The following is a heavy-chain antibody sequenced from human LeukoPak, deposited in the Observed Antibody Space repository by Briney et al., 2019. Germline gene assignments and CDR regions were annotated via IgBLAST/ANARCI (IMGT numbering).Heavy chain of an antibody. Sequence: GGSLRLSCAASGFTFSSYAMTWVRLAPGKGLEWVSAISGSGGNTYYADSVKGRFTISRDNSKNTLYLQMNSLRAEDTAMYYCVRTGDTERFDYWGQGTLVTVSS. J-gene: IGHJ4*02. CDR2: ISGSGGNT. CDR1: GFTFSSYA. CDR3: VRTGDTERFDY. V-gene: IGHV3-23*01. D-gene: IGHD3/OR15-3a*01.